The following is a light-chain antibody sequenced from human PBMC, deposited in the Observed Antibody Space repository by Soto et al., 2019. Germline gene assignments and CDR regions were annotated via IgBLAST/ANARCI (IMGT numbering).Light chain of an antibody. J-gene: IGLJ2*01. V-gene: IGLV1-51*01. Sequence: QSVLTQPPSVSAAPGQKVTVSCSGSSSNIGNNYVSWYQQLPGTAPKLFIYDNNKRPSGIPDRFSGSKSGTSATLGITGLRTGDEADYYCGTWDSSLSAVVFGGGTKLTVL. CDR2: DNN. CDR3: GTWDSSLSAVV. CDR1: SSNIGNNY.